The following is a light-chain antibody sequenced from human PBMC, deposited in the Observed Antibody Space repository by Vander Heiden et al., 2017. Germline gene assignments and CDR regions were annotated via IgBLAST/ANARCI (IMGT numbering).Light chain of an antibody. Sequence: EIVLTQSTPTLSLSPGERATLSCRASQSVSSYFAWYQQNPGQAPRLLIYDVSNRAPGIPARFSGSGSGTDFTLTISSLEPEDFAVYYCQQRTNLPPTFGQGTRLEIK. J-gene: IGKJ5*01. CDR2: DVS. CDR3: QQRTNLPPT. V-gene: IGKV3-11*01. CDR1: QSVSSY.